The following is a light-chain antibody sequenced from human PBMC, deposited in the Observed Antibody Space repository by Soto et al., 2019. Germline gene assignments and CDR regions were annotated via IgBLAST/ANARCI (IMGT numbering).Light chain of an antibody. CDR1: QSVSSD. CDR3: QQYNKWPRT. CDR2: GAS. J-gene: IGKJ1*01. V-gene: IGKV3-15*01. Sequence: EIVMTQSPVTLSVSPGERATLSCRASQSVSSDLAWYQQKRGQAPRLLIYGASTRAIGIPARFSGSGSGTEFTLTISSLQSEDFAVYYCQQYNKWPRTFGQGTKVDIK.